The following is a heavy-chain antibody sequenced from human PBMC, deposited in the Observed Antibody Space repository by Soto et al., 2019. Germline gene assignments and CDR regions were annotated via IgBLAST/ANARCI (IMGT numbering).Heavy chain of an antibody. CDR1: GFTFSNYV. V-gene: IGHV3-23*01. Sequence: VQLLESGGGLVQPGGSLRLSCAASGFTFSNYVMTWVRQAPGEWLEWVSAISGTGYNTFYADSVKGRFTISRDNSKKTVYLQMNRLAAEDAAVYYCTVSDFICGKNSNYVFDSWGQGTLVTVSS. J-gene: IGHJ4*02. CDR2: ISGTGYNT. D-gene: IGHD4-4*01. CDR3: TVSDFICGKNSNYVFDS.